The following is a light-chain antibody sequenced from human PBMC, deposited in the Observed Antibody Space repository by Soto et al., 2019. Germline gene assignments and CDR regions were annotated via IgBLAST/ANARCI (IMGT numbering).Light chain of an antibody. CDR2: DVT. CDR3: CSYAGSSSVWV. Sequence: QSALTQPRSVSGAPGQSVTISCTGTSSDVGGYNYVSWYQQHPGKAPKVIIYDVTRRPSGVPDRFSGSKSGNTASLTISGLQGEDEADYYCCSYAGSSSVWVFGGGTKLTVL. V-gene: IGLV2-11*01. J-gene: IGLJ3*02. CDR1: SSDVGGYNY.